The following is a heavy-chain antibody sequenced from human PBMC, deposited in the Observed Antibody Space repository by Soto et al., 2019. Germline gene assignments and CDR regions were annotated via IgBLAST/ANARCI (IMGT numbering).Heavy chain of an antibody. V-gene: IGHV3-15*01. D-gene: IGHD3-9*01. J-gene: IGHJ4*02. Sequence: KTGGSLRLSCAASGFNLSHPWMTWVRQAAGKGLQWVGRIKSKTDGGTADYAAPVKGRFTISIDDSKNKVYLQMNSLKTEDTAVYYCTSGISYDTFTGNHDVDYWGQGTLVTVSS. CDR3: TSGISYDTFTGNHDVDY. CDR2: IKSKTDGGTA. CDR1: GFNLSHPW.